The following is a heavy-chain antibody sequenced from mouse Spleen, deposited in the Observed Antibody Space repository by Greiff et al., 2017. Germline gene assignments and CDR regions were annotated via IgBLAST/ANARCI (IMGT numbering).Heavy chain of an antibody. CDR2: INPGSGGT. Sequence: VQLQQSGAELVRPGTSVKVSCKASGYAFTNYLIEWVKQRPGQGLEWIGVINPGSGGTNYNEKFKGKATLTADKSSSTAYMQLRSLTSEDSAVYYCARNYYDDYFDYWGQGTTLTVSS. J-gene: IGHJ2*01. CDR1: GYAFTNYL. CDR3: ARNYYDDYFDY. V-gene: IGHV1-54*01. D-gene: IGHD2-4*01.